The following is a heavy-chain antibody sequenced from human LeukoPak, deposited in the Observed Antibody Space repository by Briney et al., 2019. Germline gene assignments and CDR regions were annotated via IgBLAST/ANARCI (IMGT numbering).Heavy chain of an antibody. CDR3: ARSQSPYYDFWSGSKGHYFDY. CDR2: ISAYNGNT. CDR1: GYTFTSYG. D-gene: IGHD3-3*01. V-gene: IGHV1-18*01. J-gene: IGHJ4*02. Sequence: ASVKVSCKASGYTFTSYGISWVRQAPGQGLEWMGWISAYNGNTNYAQKLQGRVTMTTDTSTSTAYMELRSLRSDDTAVYYCARSQSPYYDFWSGSKGHYFDYWGQGTLVTVSS.